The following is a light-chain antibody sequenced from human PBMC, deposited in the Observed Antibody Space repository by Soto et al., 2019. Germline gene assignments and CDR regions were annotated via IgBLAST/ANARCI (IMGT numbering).Light chain of an antibody. J-gene: IGKJ1*01. CDR1: QSISSY. Sequence: DIQMSQSPSSLAASVGDRVTITCRASQSISSYVNWFQQKPGKAPKLLIYVASNLQGGVPPRFSGSGSGTDFSLTISSLQHEDLETYYCQQSFSIHWTLRHGTKV. V-gene: IGKV1-39*01. CDR3: QQSFSIHWT. CDR2: VAS.